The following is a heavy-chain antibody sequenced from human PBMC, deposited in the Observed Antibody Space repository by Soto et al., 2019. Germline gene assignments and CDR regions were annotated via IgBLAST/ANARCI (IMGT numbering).Heavy chain of an antibody. CDR1: GGSFSGYY. Sequence: SDTLSLTCAVYGGSFSGYYWSWIRQPPGKGLEWIGEINHSGSTNYNPSLKSRVTISVDTSKNQFSLKLSSVTAADTAVYYCASPRDILTGPFDYWGQGTLVTVSS. V-gene: IGHV4-34*01. CDR3: ASPRDILTGPFDY. D-gene: IGHD3-9*01. J-gene: IGHJ4*02. CDR2: INHSGST.